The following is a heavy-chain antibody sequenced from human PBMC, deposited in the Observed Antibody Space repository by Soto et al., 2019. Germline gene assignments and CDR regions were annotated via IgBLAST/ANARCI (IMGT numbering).Heavy chain of an antibody. V-gene: IGHV5-10-1*01. CDR1: GYSFAGYW. CDR3: ARQIYDSDTGPNFQYYFVS. Sequence: GESLKISCKGSGYSFAGYWITWVRQKPGKGLEWMGRIDPSDSQTYYSPSFRGHVTISVTKSITTVFLQWSSLRASDTAMYYCARQIYDSDTGPNFQYYFVSWGQGTPVTGSS. CDR2: IDPSDSQT. D-gene: IGHD3-22*01. J-gene: IGHJ4*02.